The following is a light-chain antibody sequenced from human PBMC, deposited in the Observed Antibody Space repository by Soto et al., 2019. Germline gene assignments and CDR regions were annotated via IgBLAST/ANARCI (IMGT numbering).Light chain of an antibody. J-gene: IGKJ5*01. CDR3: QQSYSVPVT. CDR1: QSISGY. CDR2: AAS. V-gene: IGKV1-39*01. Sequence: DIQMTQSPSSLSASVGDRVTITCRASQSISGYLNWYQQKPGKAPKVLIYAASSLHSGVPSRFSGSASGTAFTLTISGLQPEDSATYYCQQSYSVPVTFGQGTRLEIK.